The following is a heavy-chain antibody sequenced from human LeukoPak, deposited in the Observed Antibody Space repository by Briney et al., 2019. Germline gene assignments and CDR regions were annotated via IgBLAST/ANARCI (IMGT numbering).Heavy chain of an antibody. V-gene: IGHV4-30-4*01. CDR3: ARGYSLDY. CDR1: DGSISSGDYY. CDR2: IYYSGST. D-gene: IGHD5-18*01. Sequence: SETLSLTCTVSDGSISSGDYYWSWIRQPPGKGLEWIGYIYYSGSTYYTPSLRGRVTISVDTSKNQFSLNLSSVTAADTAVYYCARGYSLDYWGQGTLVTVSS. J-gene: IGHJ4*02.